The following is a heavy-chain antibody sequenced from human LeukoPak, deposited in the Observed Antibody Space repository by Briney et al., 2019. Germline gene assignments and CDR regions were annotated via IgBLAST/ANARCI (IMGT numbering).Heavy chain of an antibody. Sequence: GESLKISCKGSEYSFTSYWIGWVRQMPGKGLEWMGIIYPGDSDTRYSPSFQGQVTISADKSISTAYLLWSSLKASDTAMYYCAKTYYYGSGSPADAFDIWGQGTMVTVSS. CDR3: AKTYYYGSGSPADAFDI. CDR1: EYSFTSYW. V-gene: IGHV5-51*01. J-gene: IGHJ3*02. CDR2: IYPGDSDT. D-gene: IGHD3-10*01.